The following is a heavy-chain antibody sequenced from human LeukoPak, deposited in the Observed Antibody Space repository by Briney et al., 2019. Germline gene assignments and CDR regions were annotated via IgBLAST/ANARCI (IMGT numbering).Heavy chain of an antibody. V-gene: IGHV3-11*01. CDR2: ISSSGSTI. CDR3: AKDQESQAGGWFDP. J-gene: IGHJ5*02. CDR1: GFTFSDYY. Sequence: PGGSLRLSCAASGFTFSDYYMSWIRQAPGKGLEWVSYISSSGSTIYYADSVKGRFTISRDNAKNSLYLQMNSLRAEDTAVYYCAKDQESQAGGWFDPWGQGTLVTVSS. D-gene: IGHD3-10*01.